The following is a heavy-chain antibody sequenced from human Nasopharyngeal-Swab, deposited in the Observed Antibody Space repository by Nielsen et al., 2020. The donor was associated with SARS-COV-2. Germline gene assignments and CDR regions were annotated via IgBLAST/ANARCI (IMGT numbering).Heavy chain of an antibody. Sequence: GESLKISCAGSGFTFNTYSMIWVRQVPGEGLEWVSSSSGSGSYVYYADSVKGRFTISKDSAKNSLSLQMNSLRADDTAVYFCARIAGRGSIYYYYMDVWGTGTTVTVSS. J-gene: IGHJ6*03. CDR1: GFTFNTYS. CDR3: ARIAGRGSIYYYYMDV. D-gene: IGHD1-26*01. V-gene: IGHV3-21*01. CDR2: SSGSGSYV.